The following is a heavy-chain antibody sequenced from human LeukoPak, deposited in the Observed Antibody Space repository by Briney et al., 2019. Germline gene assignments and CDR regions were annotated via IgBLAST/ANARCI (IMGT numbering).Heavy chain of an antibody. J-gene: IGHJ4*02. V-gene: IGHV3-48*02. CDR1: GFTFSSYS. Sequence: GGSLRLSCAASGFTFSSYSMNWVRQAPGRELEWVSYISSSSNTIYYADSVKGRFTISRDNAKNSLFLQMNSLRDEDTSVYYCARAVTVVTRGGLVFDYWGQGTLVTVSS. CDR2: ISSSSNTI. D-gene: IGHD2-21*02. CDR3: ARAVTVVTRGGLVFDY.